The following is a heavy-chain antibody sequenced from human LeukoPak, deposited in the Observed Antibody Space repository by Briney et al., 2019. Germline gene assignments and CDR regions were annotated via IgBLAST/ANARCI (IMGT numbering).Heavy chain of an antibody. CDR3: ARARFEWELLGY. D-gene: IGHD1-26*01. CDR2: IIPILGIA. J-gene: IGHJ4*02. Sequence: GASVKVSCKASGGTFSSYAISWVRQAPGQGLGWMGRIIPILGIANYAQKFQGRVTITADKSTSTAYMELSSLRSEDTAVYYCARARFEWELLGYWGQGTLVTVSS. CDR1: GGTFSSYA. V-gene: IGHV1-69*04.